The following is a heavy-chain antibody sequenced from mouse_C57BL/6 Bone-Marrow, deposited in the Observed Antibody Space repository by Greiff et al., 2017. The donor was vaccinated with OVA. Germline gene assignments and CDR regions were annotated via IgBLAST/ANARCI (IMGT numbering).Heavy chain of an antibody. J-gene: IGHJ2*01. CDR2: IYPGSGST. V-gene: IGHV1-55*01. D-gene: IGHD4-1*01. CDR3: AREGENWDVWYCDY. Sequence: VKLQQPGAELVKPGASVKMSCKASGYTFTSYWITWVKQRPGQGLEWIGDIYPGSGSTNYNEKFKSKATLTVDTSSSTAYMQLSSLTSEDSAVYYCAREGENWDVWYCDYWGQGTTLTVSS. CDR1: GYTFTSYW.